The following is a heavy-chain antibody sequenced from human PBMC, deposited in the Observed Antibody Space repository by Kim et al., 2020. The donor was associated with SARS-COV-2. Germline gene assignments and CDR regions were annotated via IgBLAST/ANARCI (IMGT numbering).Heavy chain of an antibody. CDR2: GDTI. Sequence: GDTIFYADSVEGRFTISRDNARTSVFLQMNNLGVDDTAMYYCARGIQLKDWGQGTLVTVSS. D-gene: IGHD5-18*01. CDR3: ARGIQLKD. V-gene: IGHV3-11*01. J-gene: IGHJ4*02.